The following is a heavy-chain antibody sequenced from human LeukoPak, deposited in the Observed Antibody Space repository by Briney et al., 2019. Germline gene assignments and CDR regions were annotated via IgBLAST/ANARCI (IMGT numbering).Heavy chain of an antibody. CDR2: ISGSGGST. V-gene: IGHV3-23*01. CDR3: AKEAYYYDSSGYYAYFDY. CDR1: GFTVSNNY. Sequence: PGGSLRLSCAASGFTVSNNYMSWVRQAPGKGLEWVSAISGSGGSTYYADSVKGRYTISRDNSKNTLYLQMNSLRAEDTAVYYCAKEAYYYDSSGYYAYFDYWGQGTLVTVSS. J-gene: IGHJ4*02. D-gene: IGHD3-22*01.